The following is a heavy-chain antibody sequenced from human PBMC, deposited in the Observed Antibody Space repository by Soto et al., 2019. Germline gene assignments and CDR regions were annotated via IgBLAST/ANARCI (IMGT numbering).Heavy chain of an antibody. CDR3: ARYSSGSDY. V-gene: IGHV4-59*08. J-gene: IGHJ4*02. CDR1: GGSISSYY. D-gene: IGHD6-19*01. Sequence: SETLSLTCTVSGGSISSYYWSWIRQPPGKGLEWIGNIYYSRSTNYNPSLKSRVTISVDTSKNQFSLKMSSVTAADTAVYYCARYSSGSDYWGQGTLVTVSS. CDR2: IYYSRST.